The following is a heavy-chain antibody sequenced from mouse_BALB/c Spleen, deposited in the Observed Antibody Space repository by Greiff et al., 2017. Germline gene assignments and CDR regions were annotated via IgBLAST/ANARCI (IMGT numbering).Heavy chain of an antibody. CDR2: ISNGGGST. J-gene: IGHJ3*01. CDR1: GFTFSSYT. V-gene: IGHV5-12-2*01. CDR3: ARHDGGLFAY. Sequence: EVHLVESGGGLVQPGGSLKLSCAASGFTFSSYTMSWVRQTPEKRLEWVAYISNGGGSTYYPDTVKGRFTISRDNAKNTLYLQMSSLKSEDTAMYYCARHDGGLFAYWGQGTLVTVSA. D-gene: IGHD1-2*01.